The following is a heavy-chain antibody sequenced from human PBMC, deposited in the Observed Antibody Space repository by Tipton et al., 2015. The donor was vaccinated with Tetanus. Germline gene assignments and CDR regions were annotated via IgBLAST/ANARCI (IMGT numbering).Heavy chain of an antibody. Sequence: QVQLGQSGAEVKKPGASVKVSCQASGYTFTSYGISWVRQAPGQGLEWMGWISAYNGNTNYAQKLQGGVTMTTDTSTSTAYRELRSLRSDDTAVYYCARESLSGIVVVPAAMPDYWGQGTLVTVSS. CDR1: GYTFTSYG. CDR3: ARESLSGIVVVPAAMPDY. D-gene: IGHD2-2*01. V-gene: IGHV1-18*04. CDR2: ISAYNGNT. J-gene: IGHJ4*02.